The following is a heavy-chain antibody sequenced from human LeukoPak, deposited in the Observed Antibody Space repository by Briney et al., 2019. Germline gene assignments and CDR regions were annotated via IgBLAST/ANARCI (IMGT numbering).Heavy chain of an antibody. J-gene: IGHJ4*02. D-gene: IGHD5-12*01. CDR2: ISGSGGNT. CDR1: GFTFSSYA. V-gene: IGHV3-23*01. Sequence: GGSLRLSCAASGFTFSSYAMSWVRQAPGKGLEWVSAISGSGGNTYYADSVKGRFTISRDNSKNTLYLQMKSLRAEDTAVYYCAKGFGRIVATACGYWGQGTVVTVS. CDR3: AKGFGRIVATACGY.